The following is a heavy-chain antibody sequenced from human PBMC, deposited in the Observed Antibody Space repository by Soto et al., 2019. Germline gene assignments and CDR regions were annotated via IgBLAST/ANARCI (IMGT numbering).Heavy chain of an antibody. CDR2: IYYSGST. CDR1: GGSISSSSYY. D-gene: IGHD6-13*01. V-gene: IGHV4-39*01. J-gene: IGHJ5*02. Sequence: ASETLSLTCTVSGGSISSSSYYWGWIRQPPGKGLEWIGSIYYSGSTYYNPSLKSRVTISVDTSKNQFSLKLSSVTAADTAVYYCARHMGIAAAGTSWFDPWGQGTLVTVSS. CDR3: ARHMGIAAAGTSWFDP.